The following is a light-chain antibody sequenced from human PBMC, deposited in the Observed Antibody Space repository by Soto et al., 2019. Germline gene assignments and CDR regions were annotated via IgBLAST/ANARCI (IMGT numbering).Light chain of an antibody. CDR2: DIR. V-gene: IGLV2-14*03. J-gene: IGLJ1*01. CDR3: SSYTSSSTRV. CDR1: SSDVGGYKY. Sequence: QSALTQPASVSGSPGQSITISCTGTSSDVGGYKYVSWYQQHPGKAPKLMIYDIRNRPSGVSNRFSGSKSGNTASLTISGLQAEDAAIYYCSSYTSSSTRVFGTGTKVTVL.